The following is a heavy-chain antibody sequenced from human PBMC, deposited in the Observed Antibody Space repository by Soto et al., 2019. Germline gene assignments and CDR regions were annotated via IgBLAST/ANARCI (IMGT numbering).Heavy chain of an antibody. D-gene: IGHD2-21*02. CDR2: ISYDGSDE. Sequence: PGGSLRLSCAASGFTFSSYDMHWVRQAAGKGLEWVASISYDGSDENSADSVKGRFAISRDNSKNTLYLQMNSLRAEDTALYYCAKPPSPMRTVTADYWGKGIPVTLSS. CDR1: GFTFSSYD. V-gene: IGHV3-30*18. CDR3: AKPPSPMRTVTADY. J-gene: IGHJ4*02.